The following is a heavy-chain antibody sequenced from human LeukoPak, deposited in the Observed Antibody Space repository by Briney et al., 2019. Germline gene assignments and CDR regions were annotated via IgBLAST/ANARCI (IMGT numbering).Heavy chain of an antibody. V-gene: IGHV3-11*01. J-gene: IGHJ6*03. D-gene: IGHD3-9*01. CDR3: AKDGGEYYDILTGYYPRLYYMDV. Sequence: PGGSLRLSCAVSGFTFTDTYMTWIRQAPGKGLESLPYISPSGTDISYADSVKGRFTISRDNSKNTLYLQMNSLRAEDTAVYYCAKDGGEYYDILTGYYPRLYYMDVWGKGTTVTISS. CDR1: GFTFTDTY. CDR2: ISPSGTDI.